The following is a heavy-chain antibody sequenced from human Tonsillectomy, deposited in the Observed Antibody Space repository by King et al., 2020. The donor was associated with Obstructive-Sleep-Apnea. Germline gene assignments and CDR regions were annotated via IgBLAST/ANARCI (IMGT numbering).Heavy chain of an antibody. CDR1: GFTFSSYA. J-gene: IGHJ3*02. D-gene: IGHD3-22*01. CDR2: ISGSGGST. CDR3: AKDRTYYYDSSGPPTDAFDI. V-gene: IGHV3-23*04. Sequence: VQLVESGGGLVQPGGSLRLSCAASGFTFSSYAMSWGRQAPGKGLEWVSDISGSGGSTYSADSVKGRFTISRDNSKNTLYLQMNSLRAEDTAVYYCAKDRTYYYDSSGPPTDAFDIWGQGTMVTVSS.